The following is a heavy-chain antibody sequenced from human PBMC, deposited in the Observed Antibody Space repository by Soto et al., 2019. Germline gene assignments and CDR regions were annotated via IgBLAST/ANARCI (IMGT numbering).Heavy chain of an antibody. CDR1: GYTFTTYG. J-gene: IGHJ4*02. CDR3: ARAPTDYCDNSGDYFVDY. CDR2: ISTYNGNT. D-gene: IGHD3-22*01. Sequence: QVQLVQSGAEVKKPGASVKVSCKASGYTFTTYGMSWVRQAPGQGLDWMGWISTYNGNTKYAERLQGRVTMTTDTTTMTAYMELRSMRSDDPAVYYCARAPTDYCDNSGDYFVDYWGQGTLVTGSS. V-gene: IGHV1-18*01.